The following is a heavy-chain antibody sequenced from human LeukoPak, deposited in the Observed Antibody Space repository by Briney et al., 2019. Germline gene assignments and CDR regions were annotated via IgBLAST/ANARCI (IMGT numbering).Heavy chain of an antibody. J-gene: IGHJ6*02. CDR2: ISYDGSNK. CDR1: GFTFSSYG. CDR3: VRFSRSSSLNYYYGMDV. Sequence: GGSLRLSCAASGFTFSSYGMHWVRQAPGKGLEWVAVISYDGSNKYYADSVKGRFTISRDNAKNSLYLQMNSLRAEDTAVYYCVRFSRSSSLNYYYGMDVWGQGTTVTVSS. V-gene: IGHV3-30*03. D-gene: IGHD6-6*01.